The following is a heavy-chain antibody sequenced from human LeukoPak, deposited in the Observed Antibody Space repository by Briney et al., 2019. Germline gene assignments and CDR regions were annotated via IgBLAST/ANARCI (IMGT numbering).Heavy chain of an antibody. V-gene: IGHV3-53*01. J-gene: IGHJ4*02. CDR1: GFTVSSNY. Sequence: GGSLRLSCAASGFTVSSNYMSWVRQAPGKGLKWVSVIYSGGSTYYADSVKGRFTISRDNSKNTLYLQMNSLRAEDTAVYYCARMVPSYDFWSGLIPDYFDYWGQGTLVTVSS. D-gene: IGHD3-3*01. CDR2: IYSGGST. CDR3: ARMVPSYDFWSGLIPDYFDY.